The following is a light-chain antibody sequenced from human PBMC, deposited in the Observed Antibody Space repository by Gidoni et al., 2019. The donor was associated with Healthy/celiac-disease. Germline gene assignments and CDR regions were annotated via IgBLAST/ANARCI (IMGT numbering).Light chain of an antibody. CDR2: DAS. J-gene: IGKJ4*01. Sequence: IQMTQSPSSLSTSVGDRVTITCQASQDISNYLNWYQQKPGKAPKLLIYDASNLETGVPSRFSGSGSGTDFTFTISSLQPEDSATYYCQQYDNLLALTFGGGTKVEIK. CDR3: QQYDNLLALT. V-gene: IGKV1-33*01. CDR1: QDISNY.